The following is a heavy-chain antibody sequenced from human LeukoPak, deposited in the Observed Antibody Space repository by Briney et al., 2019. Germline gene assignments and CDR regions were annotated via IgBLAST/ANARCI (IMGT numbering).Heavy chain of an antibody. D-gene: IGHD6-19*01. CDR3: ARAGWFSTTWHFDY. CDR2: IYYSGSP. V-gene: IGHV4-39*07. CDR1: GGSISNNNYY. J-gene: IGHJ4*02. Sequence: PSETLSLTCTVSGGSISNNNYYWAWIRQPPGEGLECIGSIYYSGSPYYNPSLKSRVTISVDTSKNQFSLRLSSVTAADTAVYYCARAGWFSTTWHFDYWGQGILVTVSS.